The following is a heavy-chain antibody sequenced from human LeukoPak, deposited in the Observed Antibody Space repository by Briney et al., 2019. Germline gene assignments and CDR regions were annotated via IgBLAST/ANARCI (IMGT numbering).Heavy chain of an antibody. V-gene: IGHV3-13*04. CDR2: IGSAGDT. CDR1: GFTFSSND. D-gene: IGHD5-18*01. J-gene: IGHJ4*02. CDR3: ARAKVRFGYTYGYDY. Sequence: GGSLRLSCAASGFTFSSNDMHWVRQATGKGLEWVSAIGSAGDTFYPDSVKGRFTISRENAKNSLCLQMNSLRAGDTAVYYCARAKVRFGYTYGYDYWGQGTLVTVSS.